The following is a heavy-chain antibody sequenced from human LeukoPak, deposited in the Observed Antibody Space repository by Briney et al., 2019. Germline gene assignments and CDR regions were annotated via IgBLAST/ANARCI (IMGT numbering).Heavy chain of an antibody. Sequence: ASVKVSCKASGYTFTSYGISWVRQAPGQGIEWMGWMNPNSGNTGYAQKFQGRVTITRNTSISTAYMELSSLRSEDTAVYYCARGRRLRFLEWLLFDAFDIWGQGTMVTVSS. CDR2: MNPNSGNT. V-gene: IGHV1-8*03. CDR1: GYTFTSYG. J-gene: IGHJ3*02. D-gene: IGHD3-3*01. CDR3: ARGRRLRFLEWLLFDAFDI.